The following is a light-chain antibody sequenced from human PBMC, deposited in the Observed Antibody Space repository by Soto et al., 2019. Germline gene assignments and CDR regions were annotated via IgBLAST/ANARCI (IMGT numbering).Light chain of an antibody. CDR3: QQYRNSPVT. Sequence: EIVISQSPTTLSVSPGERATLSCRASQSLSSSLAWYQQKVGQAPRLLIYGASTRATGIPARFSGSESGTEFTLTISSLQSEDFAFYYCQQYRNSPVTLGGGTKVDIK. CDR2: GAS. J-gene: IGKJ4*01. CDR1: QSLSSS. V-gene: IGKV3-15*01.